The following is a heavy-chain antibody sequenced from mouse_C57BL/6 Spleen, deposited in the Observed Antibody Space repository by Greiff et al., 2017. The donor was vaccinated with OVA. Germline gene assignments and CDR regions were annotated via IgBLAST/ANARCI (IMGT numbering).Heavy chain of an antibody. Sequence: VQLQQSGAELVRPGASVKLSCTASGFNIKDDYMHWVKQRPEQGLEWIGWIDPENGDTEYASKFQGKATITADTSSNTASLQLISLTSEYTAVYYCTPDSSGSWFAYWGQGTLVTVSA. CDR1: GFNIKDDY. CDR2: IDPENGDT. J-gene: IGHJ3*01. D-gene: IGHD3-2*02. CDR3: TPDSSGSWFAY. V-gene: IGHV14-4*01.